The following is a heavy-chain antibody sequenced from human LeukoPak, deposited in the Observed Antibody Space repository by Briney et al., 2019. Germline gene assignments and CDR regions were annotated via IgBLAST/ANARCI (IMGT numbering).Heavy chain of an antibody. CDR2: INHSGST. CDR3: ARGTCYYYMDV. J-gene: IGHJ6*03. Sequence: SETLSLTCAVYGGSFSGYYWSWIRQPPGKGLEWIGEINHSGSTNYNPSLKSRVTISVDTSKNQFSLKLSSVTAADTAVYYCARGTCYYYMDVWGKGTTVTVSS. V-gene: IGHV4-34*01. CDR1: GGSFSGYY.